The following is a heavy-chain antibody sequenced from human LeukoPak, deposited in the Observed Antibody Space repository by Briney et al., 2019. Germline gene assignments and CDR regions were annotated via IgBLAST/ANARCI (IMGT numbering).Heavy chain of an antibody. V-gene: IGHV1-58*02. Sequence: SVKVSCKASGFTFTSSAMQWVRQARGQRPEWIGWIVVGSGNTNYAQKFQERVTITRDMSTSTAYMELSSLRSEDTAVYYCAVAYYYDSSGYYSAYGMDVWGQGTTATVSS. D-gene: IGHD3-22*01. CDR1: GFTFTSSA. J-gene: IGHJ6*02. CDR2: IVVGSGNT. CDR3: AVAYYYDSSGYYSAYGMDV.